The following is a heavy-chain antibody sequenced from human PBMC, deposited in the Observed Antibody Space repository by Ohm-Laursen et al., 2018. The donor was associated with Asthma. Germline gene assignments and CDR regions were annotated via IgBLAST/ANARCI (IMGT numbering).Heavy chain of an antibody. V-gene: IGHV3-21*01. J-gene: IGHJ4*02. D-gene: IGHD1-26*01. CDR3: ARSPESYYGDY. CDR1: KFTFSNHW. CDR2: ISSSSSYI. Sequence: SLRLSCTASKFTFSNHWMNWVRQAPGKGLEWVSYISSSSSYIYYADSAKGRFTISRDNAKNSLYLQMNSLRAEDTAVYYCARSPESYYGDYWGQGTTVTVSS.